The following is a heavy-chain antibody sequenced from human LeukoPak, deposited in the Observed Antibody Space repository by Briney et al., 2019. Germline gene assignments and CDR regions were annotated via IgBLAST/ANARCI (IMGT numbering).Heavy chain of an antibody. Sequence: GGSLRLSCAASGFTFDDYAMHWVRQAPGKGLEWVSGISWNSGSIGYADSVKGRFTISRDNAKNSLYLQMNSPRAEDMALYYCVASSSRDFDYWGQGTLVTVSS. CDR2: ISWNSGSI. V-gene: IGHV3-9*03. D-gene: IGHD6-13*01. CDR1: GFTFDDYA. CDR3: VASSSRDFDY. J-gene: IGHJ4*02.